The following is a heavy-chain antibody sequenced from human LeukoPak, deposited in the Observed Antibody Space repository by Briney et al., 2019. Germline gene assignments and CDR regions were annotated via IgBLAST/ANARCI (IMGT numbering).Heavy chain of an antibody. Sequence: PGGSLRLSCAASGFTFSSYAMHWVRQAPGKGLEWVAVISYDGSNKYYADSVKGRFTISRDNSKNTLYLEMNSLRAEDTAVYYCATPRYKDFWSGYDLGYFDYWAREPWSPSPQ. J-gene: IGHJ4*02. CDR2: ISYDGSNK. CDR3: ATPRYKDFWSGYDLGYFDY. V-gene: IGHV3-30-3*01. D-gene: IGHD3-3*01. CDR1: GFTFSSYA.